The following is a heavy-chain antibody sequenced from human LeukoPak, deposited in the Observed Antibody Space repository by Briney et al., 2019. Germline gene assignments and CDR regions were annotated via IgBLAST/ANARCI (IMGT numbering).Heavy chain of an antibody. Sequence: SQTLSLTCTVSGGSISSGSYYWSWIRQPAGKGLEWIGRIYTSGSTNYNPSLKSRVTISVDTSKNQFSLKLSSVTAADTAVYYCARDLWAAGTRRFDAWGQGTLVTVSS. D-gene: IGHD6-19*01. CDR3: ARDLWAAGTRRFDA. J-gene: IGHJ5*02. V-gene: IGHV4-61*02. CDR2: IYTSGST. CDR1: GGSISSGSYY.